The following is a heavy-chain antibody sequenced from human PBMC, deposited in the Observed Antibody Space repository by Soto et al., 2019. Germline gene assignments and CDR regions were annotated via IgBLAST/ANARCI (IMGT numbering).Heavy chain of an antibody. CDR1: GYSFTSYW. CDR3: ARPLIVRGARDAFDI. V-gene: IGHV5-51*01. J-gene: IGHJ3*02. CDR2: IYPGDSDT. Sequence: GESLKISCKGSGYSFTSYWIGWVRQMPGKGLEWMGIIYPGDSDTRYSPSFQGQVTISADKSISTAYLQWSSLKASDTAMYYCARPLIVRGARDAFDIWGQGTMVTVSS. D-gene: IGHD2-15*01.